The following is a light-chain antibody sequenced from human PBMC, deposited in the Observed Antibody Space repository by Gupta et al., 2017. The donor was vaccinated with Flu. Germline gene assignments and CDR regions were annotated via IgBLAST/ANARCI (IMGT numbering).Light chain of an antibody. CDR3: QYSGNSMSVCV. CDR1: DSNIGAGYD. Sequence: QSVLTQPPSVSGAPGQRVTISCTGGDSNIGAGYDVHWYQQLPGTDTKLLIQSNTNRPSGVPDRFSCYKSGTSASPQTTGLQAEEEADDYCQYSGNSMSVCVFGGGTRITVL. CDR2: SNT. J-gene: IGLJ3*02. V-gene: IGLV1-40*01.